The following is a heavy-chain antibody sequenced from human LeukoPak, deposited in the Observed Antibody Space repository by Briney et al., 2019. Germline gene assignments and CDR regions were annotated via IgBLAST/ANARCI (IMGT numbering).Heavy chain of an antibody. V-gene: IGHV3-21*01. Sequence: GGSLRLSCAASGFTFSNYGMNWVRQAPGKGLEWVSSISSSGTYIYYADSMKGRFTISRDNAKNSLYLQMDSLRAEDTAVYYCARPRGWERRWYFDLWGRGTLVTVSS. CDR3: ARPRGWERRWYFDL. D-gene: IGHD1-26*01. J-gene: IGHJ2*01. CDR2: ISSSGTYI. CDR1: GFTFSNYG.